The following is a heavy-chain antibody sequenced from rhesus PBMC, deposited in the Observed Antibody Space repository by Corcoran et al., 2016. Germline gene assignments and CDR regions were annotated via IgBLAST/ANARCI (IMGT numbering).Heavy chain of an antibody. Sequence: EVKLVESGGGLVQPGGVLRRPWAAPGLPFSSLDLSWVRQAPGRVCECVSYISYSGTTIYYAGSVKGRFTISRNNAKHSLSLQMSSLRAEDTAVYYCFSNGGYWGQGVLVTVSS. CDR2: ISYSGTTI. V-gene: IGHV3-136*01. CDR1: GLPFSSLD. J-gene: IGHJ4*01. D-gene: IGHD1-14*01. CDR3: FSNGGY.